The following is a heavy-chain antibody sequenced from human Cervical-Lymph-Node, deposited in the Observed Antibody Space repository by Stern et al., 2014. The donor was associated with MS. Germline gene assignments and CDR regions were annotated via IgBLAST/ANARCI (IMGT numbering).Heavy chain of an antibody. V-gene: IGHV2-70*01. D-gene: IGHD1-26*01. J-gene: IGHJ6*02. CDR3: ARMVGATGYYYDVDV. Sequence: QVTLRESGPAVVKPTQTLTLTCTFSGFSLSSDGMCVTWIRQPPGKALEWLDIIDCTNDKYYNTSLKTRLTISKDTPKNQVVLTMTNIDPMDTATYYCARMVGATGYYYDVDVWGQGTTVTVSS. CDR2: IDCTNDK. CDR1: GFSLSSDGMC.